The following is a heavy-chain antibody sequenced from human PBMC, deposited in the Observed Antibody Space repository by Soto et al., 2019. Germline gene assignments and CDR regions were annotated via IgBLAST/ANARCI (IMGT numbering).Heavy chain of an antibody. D-gene: IGHD3-22*01. Sequence: EVQLLESGGGLVQPGGSLSLSCAASGFTFSSYAMSCVRQAPGKGLEWVSAISGSGGSTYYADSVKGRFTISRDNSKNALYLQTNSMRAEDTAVYYCAKHGTIVVVITTFGYWGQGTRFTVSS. CDR1: GFTFSSYA. V-gene: IGHV3-23*01. CDR2: ISGSGGST. CDR3: AKHGTIVVVITTFGY. J-gene: IGHJ4*02.